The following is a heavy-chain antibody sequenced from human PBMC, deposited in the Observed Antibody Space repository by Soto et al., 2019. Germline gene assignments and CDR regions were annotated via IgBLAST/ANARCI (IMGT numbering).Heavy chain of an antibody. V-gene: IGHV4-4*02. CDR1: GGSISSSNW. Sequence: QVQLQESGPGLVKPSGTLSLTCAVSGGSISSSNWWSWVRQPPGKGLEWIGEIYHSGSTNYNPSHKSRVPISVDKSRNQFSPKLSSVTAADTAVYYCAIRTAVTTRLGYWGQGTLVTVSS. D-gene: IGHD4-17*01. CDR2: IYHSGST. J-gene: IGHJ4*02. CDR3: AIRTAVTTRLGY.